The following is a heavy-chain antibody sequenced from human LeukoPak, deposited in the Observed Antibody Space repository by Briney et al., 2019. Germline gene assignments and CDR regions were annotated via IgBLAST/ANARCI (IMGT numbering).Heavy chain of an antibody. V-gene: IGHV3-33*01. CDR1: GFPFSTYG. Sequence: GGSLRLSCAASGFPFSTYGMHWVRQPPGKGLEWVAVIWYDGSNKYYADSVKGRFTISRDNSKNTLYLQMNSLRAEDTAVYYCARGAYDYGGNLDYWGQGTLVTVSS. J-gene: IGHJ4*02. CDR3: ARGAYDYGGNLDY. CDR2: IWYDGSNK. D-gene: IGHD4-23*01.